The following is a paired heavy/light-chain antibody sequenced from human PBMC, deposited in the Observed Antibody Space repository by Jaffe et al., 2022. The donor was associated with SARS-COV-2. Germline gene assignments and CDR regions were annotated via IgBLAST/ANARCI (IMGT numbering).Light chain of an antibody. Sequence: DIQMTQSPSSLSASVGDRVTITCRASQSIGHYLNWYQQKPGKAPKLLIYAASSLQSGVSSRFSGGGSGTDFTLTISSLQAEDFATYFCQQSNRIPITFGQGTRLEIK. CDR2: AAS. CDR1: QSIGHY. CDR3: QQSNRIPIT. J-gene: IGKJ5*01. V-gene: IGKV1-39*01.
Heavy chain of an antibody. D-gene: IGHD6-19*01. CDR2: ISYDGSDH. Sequence: QVQLVESGGGVVQPGRSLRLSCEASGFAFGGYAMHWVRQAPAKGLEWVTLISYDGSDHYYADSVRGRFTVSRDNSKTSLFLQMDSLRPDDTAVYYCAGVPEVGWRVRPTPLSDAFDVWGQGTTVIVSS. CDR3: AGVPEVGWRVRPTPLSDAFDV. V-gene: IGHV3-30-3*01. J-gene: IGHJ3*01. CDR1: GFAFGGYA.